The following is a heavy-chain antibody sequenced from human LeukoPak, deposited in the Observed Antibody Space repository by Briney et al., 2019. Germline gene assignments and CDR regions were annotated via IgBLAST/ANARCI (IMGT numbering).Heavy chain of an antibody. CDR2: IIPIFGTA. D-gene: IGHD2-2*01. CDR1: GGTISSYA. CDR3: ARAADCSSTSCSYLDY. V-gene: IGHV1-69*01. Sequence: PGSSVKVSCKASGGTISSYAISWVRQAPGQGLEWMGGIIPIFGTANYAQKFQGRVTITADESTSTAYMVLSSLRSEDTAVYYCARAADCSSTSCSYLDYWGQGTLVTVSS. J-gene: IGHJ4*02.